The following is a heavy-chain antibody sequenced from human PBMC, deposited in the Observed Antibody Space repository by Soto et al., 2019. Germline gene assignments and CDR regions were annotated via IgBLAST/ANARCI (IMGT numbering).Heavy chain of an antibody. CDR3: ARNEDTWFDP. CDR2: IYYSGST. J-gene: IGHJ5*02. CDR1: GGSISSGGYY. Sequence: SETLSLTCTVSGGSISSGGYYWSWIRQHPGKGLEWIGYIYYSGSTYYNPSLKSRVTISVDTSKNQFSLKLSSVTAADTAVYYCARNEDTWFDPWGQETLVTVPP. V-gene: IGHV4-31*03.